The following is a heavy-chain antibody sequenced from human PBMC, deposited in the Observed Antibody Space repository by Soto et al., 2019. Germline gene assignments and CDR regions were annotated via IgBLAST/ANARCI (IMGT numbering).Heavy chain of an antibody. D-gene: IGHD5-12*01. Sequence: SVKVSCKASGGTFSSYTINWVRQAPGQGLEWMGGIIPIFGTANYAQKFQGRVTITADESTSTAYMELSSLRSEDTAVYYCARPVEMATISRSYLFYWGQGTLVTVSS. CDR1: GGTFSSYT. CDR2: IIPIFGTA. CDR3: ARPVEMATISRSYLFY. J-gene: IGHJ4*02. V-gene: IGHV1-69*13.